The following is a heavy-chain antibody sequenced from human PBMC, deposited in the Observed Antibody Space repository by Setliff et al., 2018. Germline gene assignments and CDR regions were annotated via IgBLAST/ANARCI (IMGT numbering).Heavy chain of an antibody. J-gene: IGHJ3*02. D-gene: IGHD3-10*01. CDR3: ARDVKVLLWFGELPYKAFDI. Sequence: ASVKVSCKASGYSFTDYYMHWVRQAPGQGLEWMGWINPNSGGTNYAQKFQGRVTMTRDTSISTAYMELSRLRSDDTAVYYCARDVKVLLWFGELPYKAFDIWGQGTMVTVSS. V-gene: IGHV1-2*02. CDR1: GYSFTDYY. CDR2: INPNSGGT.